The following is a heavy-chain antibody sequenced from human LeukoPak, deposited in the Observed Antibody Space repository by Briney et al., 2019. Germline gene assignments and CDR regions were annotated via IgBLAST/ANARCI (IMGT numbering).Heavy chain of an antibody. CDR2: ISNRSTV. D-gene: IGHD2-15*01. Sequence: GGSLRLSCTASGFTFGDYAMSWFRQAPGKGLEWLSYISNRSTVYYTDSVKGRFTISRDNAKNSLYLQMNSLRVEDTAVYYCARDLVGRGSGAFDIWGQGTMVTVSS. CDR1: GFTFGDYA. CDR3: ARDLVGRGSGAFDI. V-gene: IGHV3-69-1*02. J-gene: IGHJ3*02.